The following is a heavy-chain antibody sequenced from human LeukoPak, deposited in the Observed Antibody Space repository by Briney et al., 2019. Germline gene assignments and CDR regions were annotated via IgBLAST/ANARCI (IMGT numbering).Heavy chain of an antibody. CDR2: INSDGSIT. V-gene: IGHV3-74*01. CDR1: GFPFSSYA. J-gene: IGHJ4*02. CDR3: ARESSWYALDY. D-gene: IGHD6-13*01. Sequence: GGSLRLSCSASGFPFSSYAMHWVRQAPGKGLVWVSRINSDGSITTYADSVKGRFTISRDNAKNTLYLQMNSLRAEDTALYYCARESSWYALDYWGQGTLVTVSS.